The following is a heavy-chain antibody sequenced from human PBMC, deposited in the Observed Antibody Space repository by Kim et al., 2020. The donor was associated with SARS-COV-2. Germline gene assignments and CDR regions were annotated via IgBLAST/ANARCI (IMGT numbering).Heavy chain of an antibody. D-gene: IGHD3-3*01. Sequence: KGRFTISRDNSKNTLYLQMNSLRAEDTAVYYCANIYDFWSGYYLFEGMDVWGQGTTVTVSS. J-gene: IGHJ6*02. CDR3: ANIYDFWSGYYLFEGMDV. V-gene: IGHV3-23*01.